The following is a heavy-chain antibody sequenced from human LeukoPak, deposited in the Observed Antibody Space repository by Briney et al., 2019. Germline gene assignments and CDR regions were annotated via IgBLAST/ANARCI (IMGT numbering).Heavy chain of an antibody. D-gene: IGHD5-12*01. Sequence: SETLSLTCAVYGGSFSGYYWSWIRQPPGKGLEWIGEINHSGSTNYNPSLKSRVTISVDTSKNQFSLKLSSVTAADTAVYYRARGDLGPSVDIVATMLLGAYFDYWGQGTLVTVSS. J-gene: IGHJ4*02. CDR2: INHSGST. CDR3: ARGDLGPSVDIVATMLLGAYFDY. CDR1: GGSFSGYY. V-gene: IGHV4-34*01.